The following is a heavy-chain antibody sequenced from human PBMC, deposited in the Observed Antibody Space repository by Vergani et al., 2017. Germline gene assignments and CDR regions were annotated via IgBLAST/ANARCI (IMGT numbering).Heavy chain of an antibody. V-gene: IGHV3-23*01. D-gene: IGHD3-3*01. CDR3: ARDRGYDFWSGYYHIYYFDY. CDR1: GFTFSSYA. Sequence: EMQLLESGGGLVQPGGSLRLSCAASGFTFSSYAMSWVRQAPGKGLEWVSAISGSGGSTYYADSVKGRFTISRDNSKNTLYLQMNSLRAEDTAVYYCARDRGYDFWSGYYHIYYFDYWGQGTLVTVSS. CDR2: ISGSGGST. J-gene: IGHJ4*02.